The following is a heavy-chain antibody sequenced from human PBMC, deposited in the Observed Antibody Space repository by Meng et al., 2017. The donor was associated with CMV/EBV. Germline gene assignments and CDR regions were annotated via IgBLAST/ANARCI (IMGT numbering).Heavy chain of an antibody. CDR3: ARDLEDYSRFDP. D-gene: IGHD4-11*01. Sequence: ASVKVSCKASGYTFTSYGISWVRQAPGQGLEWMGWISAYNGNTNYAQKLQGRVTMTTDTSTSTAYVELRSLRSDDTAVYYCARDLEDYSRFDPWGQGTLVTVS. V-gene: IGHV1-18*01. CDR1: GYTFTSYG. J-gene: IGHJ5*02. CDR2: ISAYNGNT.